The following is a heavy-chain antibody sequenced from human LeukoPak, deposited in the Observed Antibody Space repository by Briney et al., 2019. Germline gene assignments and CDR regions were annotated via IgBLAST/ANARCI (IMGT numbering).Heavy chain of an antibody. J-gene: IGHJ3*02. CDR1: GFTFNSYW. V-gene: IGHV3-74*01. CDR2: ISSDGTTT. D-gene: IGHD3-10*01. Sequence: GGSLRLSCAASGFTFNSYWMHWVRQAPGKGLVWVSRISSDGTTTTYADSVKGRFTISRDNAKNTLYLLMNSLRAEDTAVYYCARSYPYGSGSYAFDIWGQGTMVTVSS. CDR3: ARSYPYGSGSYAFDI.